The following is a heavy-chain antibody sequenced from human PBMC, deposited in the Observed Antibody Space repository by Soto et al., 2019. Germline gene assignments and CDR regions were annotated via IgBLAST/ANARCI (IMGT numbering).Heavy chain of an antibody. D-gene: IGHD1-7*01. Sequence: PSETLSLTCTVSGGSISSGDYYWSWIRQPPGKGLEWIGYIYYSGSTYYNPSLKSRVTISVDTSKNQFSLKLSSVTAADTAVYYCARFPYNWNYVGGRMDVWGQGTTVTVSS. J-gene: IGHJ6*02. CDR2: IYYSGST. V-gene: IGHV4-30-4*01. CDR1: GGSISSGDYY. CDR3: ARFPYNWNYVGGRMDV.